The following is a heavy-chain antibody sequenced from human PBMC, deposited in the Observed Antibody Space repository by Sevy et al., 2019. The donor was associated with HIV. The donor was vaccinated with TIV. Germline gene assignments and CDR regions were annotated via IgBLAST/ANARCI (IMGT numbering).Heavy chain of an antibody. V-gene: IGHV3-48*02. CDR2: ISRSSSTI. Sequence: GGSLRLTCAASGFTFSSYSMNWVRQTPGKGLEWVSYISRSSSTIYYADSVKGRFTISRDNAKNSLYLQMNSLRDEDTAVYYCARDRVLTDYYFDYWGQGTLVTVSS. CDR3: ARDRVLTDYYFDY. CDR1: GFTFSSYS. J-gene: IGHJ4*02.